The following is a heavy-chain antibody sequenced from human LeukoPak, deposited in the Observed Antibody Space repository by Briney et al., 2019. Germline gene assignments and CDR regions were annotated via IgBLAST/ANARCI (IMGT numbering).Heavy chain of an antibody. CDR3: AKAYCGGDCYLDY. CDR1: GFTFDDYA. D-gene: IGHD2-21*01. CDR2: ISWNSGSI. Sequence: GRSLRLSCAASGFTFDDYAMHWVRQAPGKGLEWVSGISWNSGSIVYADSVKGRFTISRDNAKNSLYLQMNSLRAEDMGLYYCAKAYCGGDCYLDYWGQGTLVTVSS. V-gene: IGHV3-9*03. J-gene: IGHJ4*02.